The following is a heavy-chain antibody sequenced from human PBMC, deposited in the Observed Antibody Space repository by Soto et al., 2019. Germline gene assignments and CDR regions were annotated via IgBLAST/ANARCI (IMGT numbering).Heavy chain of an antibody. CDR1: GYSFTSYW. Sequence: PGESLKISCKGSGYSFTSYWIGWVRQMPGKGLEWMGIIYPGDSDTRYSPSFQGQVTISADKSISTAYLQWSSLKASDTAMYYCARFSGVPAAINPNYYYYYMDVWGKGTTVTVSS. CDR3: ARFSGVPAAINPNYYYYYMDV. J-gene: IGHJ6*03. CDR2: IYPGDSDT. V-gene: IGHV5-51*01. D-gene: IGHD2-2*01.